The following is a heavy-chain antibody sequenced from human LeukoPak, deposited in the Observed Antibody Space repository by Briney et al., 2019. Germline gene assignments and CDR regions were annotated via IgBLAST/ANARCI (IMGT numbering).Heavy chain of an antibody. CDR2: IYHSGST. CDR3: ARVRNYDSSGETMYFDY. CDR1: GGSISSGGYS. Sequence: SETLSLTCAVSGGSISSGGYSWSWIRQPPGKGLEWIGYIYHSGSTYYNPSLKSRVTISVDRSKNQFSLKLSSVTAADTAVYYCARVRNYDSSGETMYFDYWGQGTLVPSPQ. V-gene: IGHV4-30-2*01. D-gene: IGHD3-22*01. J-gene: IGHJ4*02.